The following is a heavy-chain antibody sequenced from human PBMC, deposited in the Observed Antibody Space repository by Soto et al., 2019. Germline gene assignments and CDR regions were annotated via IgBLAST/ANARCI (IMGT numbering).Heavy chain of an antibody. CDR1: GGSISSYY. Sequence: QVQLQESGPGLVKPSETLSLTCTVSGGSISSYYWSWIRQPPGKGLEWIGYIYYSGSTNYNPSLKSRVTISVDTSKNQFSLKLSSVTAADTAVYYCARHDRGVTFAFDIWGQGTMVTVSS. CDR3: ARHDRGVTFAFDI. CDR2: IYYSGST. D-gene: IGHD3-10*01. J-gene: IGHJ3*02. V-gene: IGHV4-59*08.